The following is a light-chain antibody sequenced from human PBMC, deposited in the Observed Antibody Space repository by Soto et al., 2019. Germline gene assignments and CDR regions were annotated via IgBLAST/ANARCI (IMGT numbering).Light chain of an antibody. CDR3: QQYGSSPLT. CDR1: QSVGSSY. CDR2: VAS. Sequence: EIVLTQSPGTLSLSPGERATLSCRASQSVGSSYLAWYQQKPGQAPRLLIYVASSRATGIPDRFSGSGSGTDFSLSISRLESEDFAVYYCQQYGSSPLTFGGGAKVE. V-gene: IGKV3-20*01. J-gene: IGKJ4*01.